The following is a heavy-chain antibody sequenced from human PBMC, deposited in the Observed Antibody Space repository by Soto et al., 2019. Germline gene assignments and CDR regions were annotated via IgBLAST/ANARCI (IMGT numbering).Heavy chain of an antibody. D-gene: IGHD1-26*01. CDR3: ARDWYSGSYSSYYYYYYGMDV. V-gene: IGHV1-18*01. CDR1: GYTFTSYG. CDR2: ISAYNGNT. J-gene: IGHJ6*02. Sequence: GASVKVSCKASGYTFTSYGISWVRQAPGQGLEWMGWISAYNGNTNYAQKLQGRVTMTTDTSTSTAYMELRSLRSDDTAVYYCARDWYSGSYSSYYYYYYGMDVWGQGTTVTVSS.